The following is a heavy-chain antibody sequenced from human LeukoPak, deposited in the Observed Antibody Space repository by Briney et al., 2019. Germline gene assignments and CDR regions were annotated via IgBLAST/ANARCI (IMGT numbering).Heavy chain of an antibody. Sequence: GGSLRLSCAASGFTVSSNYMSWVRQAPGKGLQWVSDIYNGGTTYYADSVKGRFTISRDQSKNPLSLQMNSLRVEDTAVYFCARGVAGPHEFDYWGQGTLVTVSS. CDR1: GFTVSSNY. CDR3: ARGVAGPHEFDY. D-gene: IGHD6-19*01. V-gene: IGHV3-53*01. J-gene: IGHJ4*02. CDR2: IYNGGTT.